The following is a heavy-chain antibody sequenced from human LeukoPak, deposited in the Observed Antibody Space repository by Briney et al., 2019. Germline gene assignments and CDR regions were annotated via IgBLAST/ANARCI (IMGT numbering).Heavy chain of an antibody. J-gene: IGHJ4*02. D-gene: IGHD5-18*01. CDR1: GGSISSYY. Sequence: PETLSLTCTVSGGSISSYYWSWIRQPAGKGLEWIGRIYTSGSTNYNPSLKSRVTISVDKSKDQFSLKLSSVTAADTAVYYCARGYSYGYYFDYWGQGTLVTVSS. CDR3: ARGYSYGYYFDY. CDR2: IYTSGST. V-gene: IGHV4-4*07.